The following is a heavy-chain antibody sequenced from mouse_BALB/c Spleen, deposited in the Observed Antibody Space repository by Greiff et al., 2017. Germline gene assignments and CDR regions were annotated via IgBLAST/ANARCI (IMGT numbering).Heavy chain of an antibody. J-gene: IGHJ3*01. CDR2: ISYDGSN. V-gene: IGHV3-6*02. D-gene: IGHD1-1*01. CDR1: GYSITSGYY. CDR3: ARAYGSSPGWFAY. Sequence: VQLKESGPGLVKPSQSLSLTCSVTGYSITSGYYWNWIRQFPGNKLEWMGYISYDGSNNYNPSLKNRISITRDTSKNQFFLKLNSVTTEDTATYYCARAYGSSPGWFAYWGQGTLVTVSA.